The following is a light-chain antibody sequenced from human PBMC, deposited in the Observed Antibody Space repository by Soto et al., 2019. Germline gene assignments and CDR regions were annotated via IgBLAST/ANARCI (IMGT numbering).Light chain of an antibody. Sequence: EMVLTQSPDTLSLSPGERATLSCRASQSVSSSYLAWYQQTPGQAPRLLIYGTSNRATGIPDRFSGSGSGTDFPLTISRLQPEDFAVYYCQQYGNSRWTFGQGTKVEIK. V-gene: IGKV3-20*01. CDR1: QSVSSSY. CDR2: GTS. J-gene: IGKJ1*01. CDR3: QQYGNSRWT.